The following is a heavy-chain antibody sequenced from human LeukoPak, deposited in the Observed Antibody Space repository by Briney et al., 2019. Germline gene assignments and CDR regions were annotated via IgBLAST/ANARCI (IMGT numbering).Heavy chain of an antibody. D-gene: IGHD4-17*01. CDR1: GASISSVSNY. Sequence: SETLSLTCTVSGASISSVSNYWGWIRQPPGKGLEWSGSIYYSGTTYYNPSLKSRVTISFDTSKNEFSLKLNSVTAADAAVYYCARHGYDYGDYQYYYYMDVWGKGTTVIISS. J-gene: IGHJ6*03. CDR3: ARHGYDYGDYQYYYYMDV. CDR2: IYYSGTT. V-gene: IGHV4-39*01.